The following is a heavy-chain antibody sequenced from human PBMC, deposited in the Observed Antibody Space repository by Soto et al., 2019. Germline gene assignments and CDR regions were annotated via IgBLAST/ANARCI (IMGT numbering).Heavy chain of an antibody. CDR3: ASSSIAAAPYAFDI. V-gene: IGHV3-33*01. D-gene: IGHD6-13*01. Sequence: QVQLVESGGGVVQPGRSLRLSCAASGFTFSSYGMHWVRQAPGKGLEWVAVIWYDGSDKYYADSVKGRFTISRDNSKNTLHLQMNSLRAEDTAVYYCASSSIAAAPYAFDIWGQGTMVTVSS. CDR2: IWYDGSDK. CDR1: GFTFSSYG. J-gene: IGHJ3*02.